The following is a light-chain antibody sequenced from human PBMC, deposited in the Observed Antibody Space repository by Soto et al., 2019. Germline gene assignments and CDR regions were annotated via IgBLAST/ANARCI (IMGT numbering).Light chain of an antibody. CDR2: LAS. CDR3: HQFNNRPPT. Sequence: ETVMTQSPATLSESPGERATLSCRASQSVGNNIAWYQQKPGQAPRLLIYLASFRATGIPARFSGSGSGTEFTLTVTILQSEDFAVYYCHQFNNRPPTFGGGTKVDIK. J-gene: IGKJ4*01. CDR1: QSVGNN. V-gene: IGKV3D-15*03.